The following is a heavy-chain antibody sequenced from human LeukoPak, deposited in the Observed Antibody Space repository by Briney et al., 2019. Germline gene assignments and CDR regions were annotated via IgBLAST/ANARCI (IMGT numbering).Heavy chain of an antibody. CDR1: GFTFSNAW. D-gene: IGHD6-13*01. CDR3: TTLGYSSSWTPPYYGMDV. Sequence: GGSLRLSCAASGFTFSNAWMSWVRQAPGKGLEWVGRIKSKTDGGTTDYAAPVKGRFTISRDNSKNTLYLQMNSLKTEDTAVYYCTTLGYSSSWTPPYYGMDVWGQGTTVTVSS. J-gene: IGHJ6*02. CDR2: IKSKTDGGTT. V-gene: IGHV3-15*01.